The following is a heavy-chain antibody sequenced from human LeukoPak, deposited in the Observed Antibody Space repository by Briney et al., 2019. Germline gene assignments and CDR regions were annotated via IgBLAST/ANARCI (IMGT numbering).Heavy chain of an antibody. CDR1: GGSISSSSYY. Sequence: PSETLSLTCTVSGGSISSSSYYWGWIRQPPGKGLEWIGSIYYSGSTYYNPSLKSRVTISVDTSKNQFSLKLSSVTAADTAVYYCARAGPKERGMDYYYYYMDVWGKGTTVTVSS. V-gene: IGHV4-39*07. J-gene: IGHJ6*03. D-gene: IGHD1-1*01. CDR2: IYYSGST. CDR3: ARAGPKERGMDYYYYYMDV.